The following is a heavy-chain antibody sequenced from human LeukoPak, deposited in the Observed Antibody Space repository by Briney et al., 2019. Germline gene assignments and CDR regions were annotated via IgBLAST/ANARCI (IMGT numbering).Heavy chain of an antibody. V-gene: IGHV4-59*01. D-gene: IGHD6-19*01. Sequence: PSETLSLTCTVSGGSISSYYWSWIRQPPGKGLEWIGYIYYSGSTNYNPFLKSRVTISVDTSKNQFSLKLSSVTAADTAVYYCARTLAVAGSYYFDYWGQGTLVTVSS. CDR2: IYYSGST. CDR1: GGSISSYY. CDR3: ARTLAVAGSYYFDY. J-gene: IGHJ4*02.